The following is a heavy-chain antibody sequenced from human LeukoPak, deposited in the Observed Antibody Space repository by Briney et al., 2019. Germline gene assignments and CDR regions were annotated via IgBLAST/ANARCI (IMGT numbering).Heavy chain of an antibody. CDR2: IYYSGST. CDR1: GGSISSSSYY. CDR3: ARLRGFHPNWFDP. J-gene: IGHJ5*02. Sequence: PSETPSLTCTVSGGSISSSSYYWGWIRQPPGKGLEWIGSIYYSGSTYYNPSLKSRVTISVDTSKNQFSLKLSSVTAADTAVYYCARLRGFHPNWFDPWGQGTLVTVSS. V-gene: IGHV4-39*01.